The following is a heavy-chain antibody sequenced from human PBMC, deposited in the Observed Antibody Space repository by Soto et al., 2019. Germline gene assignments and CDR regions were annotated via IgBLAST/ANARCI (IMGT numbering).Heavy chain of an antibody. CDR3: ARHAPGGPFDS. CDR1: GGSINSYY. Sequence: PSETLSLTCTVSGGSINSYYWSWIRQSPGKGLEWIGYIFYSGNTNYNPSLNSRVTLSVDTSKNQFSLKLTSVTAADTAVYYCARHAPGGPFDSWGQGTLVTVPQ. J-gene: IGHJ4*02. CDR2: IFYSGNT. V-gene: IGHV4-59*08.